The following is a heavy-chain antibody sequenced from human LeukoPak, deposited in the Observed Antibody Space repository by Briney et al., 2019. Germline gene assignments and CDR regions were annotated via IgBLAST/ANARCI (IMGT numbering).Heavy chain of an antibody. CDR1: GGTFSSYA. D-gene: IGHD3-16*01. Sequence: ASVKVSCKASGGTFSSYAISWVRQAPGQGLEWMGWINPNSGGTNYAQKFQGRVTMTRDTSISTAYMELSRLRSDDTAVYYCARVGYDRAFDIWGQGTMVTVSS. CDR3: ARVGYDRAFDI. CDR2: INPNSGGT. J-gene: IGHJ3*02. V-gene: IGHV1-2*02.